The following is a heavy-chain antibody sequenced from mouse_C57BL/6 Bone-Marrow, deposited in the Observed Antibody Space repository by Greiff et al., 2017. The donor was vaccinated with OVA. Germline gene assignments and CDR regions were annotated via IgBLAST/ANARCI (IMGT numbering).Heavy chain of an antibody. CDR1: GYTFTSHW. Sequence: QVQLQQSGPELVRPGASVKISCKAPGYTFTSHWMQWVRQRPGQGLEWIGELFPGSGSTYYNEKFKGKATLTVDTSSSTAYMQLSSLTSEDSAVYFCARSKEAELGYYFDYWGQGTTLTVSS. D-gene: IGHD4-1*01. CDR3: ARSKEAELGYYFDY. J-gene: IGHJ2*01. V-gene: IGHV1-56*01. CDR2: LFPGSGST.